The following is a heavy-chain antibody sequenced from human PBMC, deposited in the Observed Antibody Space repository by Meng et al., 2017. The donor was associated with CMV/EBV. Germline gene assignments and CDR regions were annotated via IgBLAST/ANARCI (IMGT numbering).Heavy chain of an antibody. D-gene: IGHD5-24*01. CDR2: IRSKANSYAT. CDR3: TTPRRDGYNYYFDY. V-gene: IGHV3-73*01. CDR1: GFTFSGSA. Sequence: GGSLRLSCAASGFTFSGSAIHWVRQASGKGLEWVGRIRSKANSYATAYAASVKGRFTISRDDSKNTAYLQMNSLKTEDTAVYYCTTPRRDGYNYYFDYWGQGTLVTVSS. J-gene: IGHJ4*02.